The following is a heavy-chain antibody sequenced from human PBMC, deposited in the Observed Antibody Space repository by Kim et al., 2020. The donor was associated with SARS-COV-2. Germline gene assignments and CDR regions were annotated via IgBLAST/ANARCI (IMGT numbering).Heavy chain of an antibody. J-gene: IGHJ5*02. CDR2: INHSGST. D-gene: IGHD2-2*03. Sequence: SETLSLTCAVYGGSFSGYYWSWIRQPPGKGLEWIWEINHSGSTNYNPSLKSRVTISVDTSKNQFSRKLSSVTAADTAVYYCARGRAPPWILRYHNWFDPWGQGTLVTVSS. CDR3: ARGRAPPWILRYHNWFDP. V-gene: IGHV4-34*01. CDR1: GGSFSGYY.